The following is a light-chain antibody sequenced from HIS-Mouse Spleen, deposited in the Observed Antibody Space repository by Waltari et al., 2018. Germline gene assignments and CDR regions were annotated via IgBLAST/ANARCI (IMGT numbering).Light chain of an antibody. CDR3: QSADSSVV. CDR2: KDS. J-gene: IGLJ2*01. V-gene: IGLV3-25*03. Sequence: SYELTQPPSVSVSPGQTARITCSGDALPKKYAYWYQQKPGQAPVLVIYKDSERPSGIPERFSGSSSGTTVTLTISGVQAEDEADYYCQSADSSVVFGGGTKLTVL. CDR1: ALPKKY.